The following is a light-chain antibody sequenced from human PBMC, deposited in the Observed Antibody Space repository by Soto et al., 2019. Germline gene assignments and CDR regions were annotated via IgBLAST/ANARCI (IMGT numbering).Light chain of an antibody. CDR3: QQRSNWPGT. Sequence: EIVLTQSPATLSLSPGERATLSCRASLSVSSYLAWYQQKPGQAPRLLIYDASNRATGIPARFSGSGSGTDFTLTISSLEPEDFSVYYCQQRSNWPGTFGPGTKVDIK. CDR1: LSVSSY. CDR2: DAS. J-gene: IGKJ3*01. V-gene: IGKV3-11*01.